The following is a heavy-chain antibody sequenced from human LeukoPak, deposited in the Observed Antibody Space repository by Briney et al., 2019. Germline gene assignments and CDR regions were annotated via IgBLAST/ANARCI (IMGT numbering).Heavy chain of an antibody. CDR2: IWYDGSNK. V-gene: IGHV3-33*08. CDR1: GFTFSSDG. D-gene: IGHD3-3*01. Sequence: GGSLRLSCAASGFTFSSDGMHWVRQAPGKGLEWVAVIWYDGSNKYYADSVKGRFTISRDNSKNTLYLQMNSLRAEDTAVYYCARGGYYDFWSGYPIHYYYYGMDVWGQGTTVTVSS. J-gene: IGHJ6*02. CDR3: ARGGYYDFWSGYPIHYYYYGMDV.